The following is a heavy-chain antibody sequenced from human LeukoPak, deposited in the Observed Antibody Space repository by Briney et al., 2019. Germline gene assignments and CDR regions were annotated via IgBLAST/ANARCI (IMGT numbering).Heavy chain of an antibody. CDR1: GGTFSSYA. D-gene: IGHD2-15*01. CDR3: ARGRSYCSGGSCFHDAFDI. V-gene: IGHV1-69*01. J-gene: IGHJ3*02. Sequence: SVKVSCKASGGTFSSYAISWVRQAPGQGLEWMGGIIPIFGTANYAQKFQGRATITADESTSTAYMELSSLRSEDTAVYYCARGRSYCSGGSCFHDAFDIWGQGTMVTVSS. CDR2: IIPIFGTA.